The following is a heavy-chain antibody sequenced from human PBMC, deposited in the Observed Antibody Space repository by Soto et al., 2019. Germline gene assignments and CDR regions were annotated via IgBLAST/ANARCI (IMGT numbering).Heavy chain of an antibody. D-gene: IGHD5-12*01. Sequence: GGSLRLSSAASGVTFSSYAMSWVRQTTGKGLEWVSAISGSGGSTYYADSVKGRFTISRDNSKNTLYLQMNSLRAEDTAVYYCAMAATIKHDAFDIWGQGTMVTVSS. V-gene: IGHV3-23*01. CDR1: GVTFSSYA. CDR3: AMAATIKHDAFDI. J-gene: IGHJ3*02. CDR2: ISGSGGST.